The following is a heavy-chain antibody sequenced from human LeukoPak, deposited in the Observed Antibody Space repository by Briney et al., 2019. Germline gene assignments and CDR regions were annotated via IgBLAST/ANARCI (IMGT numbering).Heavy chain of an antibody. CDR2: ISSSGRTI. V-gene: IGHV3-11*04. CDR3: ATVTYGRLDY. D-gene: IGHD3-10*01. Sequence: GGSLRLSCAASGFTFSDYYISWIRQAPGKGLEWVSYISSSGRTIYYAYSVKGRFTISRDNAKNSLYLQMNSLRVEDRAVYYCATVTYGRLDYWGQGTLVTVSS. CDR1: GFTFSDYY. J-gene: IGHJ4*02.